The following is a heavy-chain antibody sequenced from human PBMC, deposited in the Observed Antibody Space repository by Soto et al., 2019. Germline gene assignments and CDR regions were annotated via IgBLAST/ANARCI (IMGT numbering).Heavy chain of an antibody. Sequence: QVQLQESGPGLVKPSETLSLTCTVSGGSISSYYWSWIRQPPGKGLEWIGYIYYSGSTNYNPSLMSRVTISVDTSKNQFSLKLSSVTAADTAVYYCARGVEDFWSGYPQKSWFDPWGQGTLVTVSS. CDR3: ARGVEDFWSGYPQKSWFDP. V-gene: IGHV4-59*01. CDR2: IYYSGST. D-gene: IGHD3-3*01. J-gene: IGHJ5*02. CDR1: GGSISSYY.